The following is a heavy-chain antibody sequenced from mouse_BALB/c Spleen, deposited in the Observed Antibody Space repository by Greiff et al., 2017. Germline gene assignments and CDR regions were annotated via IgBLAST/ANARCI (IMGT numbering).Heavy chain of an antibody. Sequence: QVQLQQSGAELVRPGASVTLSCKASGYTFTDYEMHWVKQTPVQGLEWIGAIDPETGGTAYNQKFKGKATLTADKSSSTAYMELRSLTSEDSAVYYCTREANGNYAWFAYWGQGTLVTVSA. V-gene: IGHV1-15*01. D-gene: IGHD2-1*01. CDR2: IDPETGGT. J-gene: IGHJ3*01. CDR3: TREANGNYAWFAY. CDR1: GYTFTDYE.